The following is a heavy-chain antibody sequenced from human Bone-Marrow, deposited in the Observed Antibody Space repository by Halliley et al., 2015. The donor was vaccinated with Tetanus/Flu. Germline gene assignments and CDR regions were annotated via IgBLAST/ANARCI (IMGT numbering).Heavy chain of an antibody. Sequence: TFYADSVKGRFPIPRDSSDNTVYLQTNSLRVDDTAMYYCAKNHPLTRLGYWGQGTLVPVSS. CDR3: AKNHPLTRLGY. J-gene: IGHJ4*02. V-gene: IGHV3-53*01. CDR2: T.